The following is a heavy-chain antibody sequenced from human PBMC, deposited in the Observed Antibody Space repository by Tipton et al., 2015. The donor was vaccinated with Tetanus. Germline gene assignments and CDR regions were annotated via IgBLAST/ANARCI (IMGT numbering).Heavy chain of an antibody. Sequence: LRLSCTVSGGSISSGGYYWSWIRQHPGKGLEWIGYIYYSGSTYYNPSLKSRVTISVDTSKNQFSLKLSSVTAADTAVYYCARAGASVYCSSTSCYVSGIYFDYWGQGTLVTVSS. V-gene: IGHV4-31*02. CDR3: ARAGASVYCSSTSCYVSGIYFDY. CDR1: GGSISSGGYY. J-gene: IGHJ4*02. CDR2: IYYSGST. D-gene: IGHD2-2*01.